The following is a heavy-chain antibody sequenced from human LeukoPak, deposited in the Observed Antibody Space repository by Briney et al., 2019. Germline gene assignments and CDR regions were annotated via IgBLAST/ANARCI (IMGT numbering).Heavy chain of an antibody. V-gene: IGHV4-59*01. CDR2: IYYSGST. Sequence: SETLSLTCTVSGGSISSYYWSWIRQPPGKGLEWIGYIYYSGSTNYNPSLKSRVTISVDTSKNQFSLKLNSVTAADTAVYYCARASMATITGAFDYWGQGTLVTVSS. J-gene: IGHJ4*02. CDR1: GGSISSYY. D-gene: IGHD5-24*01. CDR3: ARASMATITGAFDY.